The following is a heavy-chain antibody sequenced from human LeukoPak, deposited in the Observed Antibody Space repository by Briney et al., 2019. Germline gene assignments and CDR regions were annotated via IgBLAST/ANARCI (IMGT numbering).Heavy chain of an antibody. CDR2: IYYSGST. Sequence: SETLSLTCTVSGGSMNRGGDYWSWIRQHPGKGLEWIGYIYYSGSTYYNPSLKSRVTISVDTSKNQFSLKLSSVTAADTAVYYCARERRFGDYYGMDVWGQGTTVTVSS. CDR1: GGSMNRGGDY. CDR3: ARERRFGDYYGMDV. D-gene: IGHD3-10*01. J-gene: IGHJ6*02. V-gene: IGHV4-31*03.